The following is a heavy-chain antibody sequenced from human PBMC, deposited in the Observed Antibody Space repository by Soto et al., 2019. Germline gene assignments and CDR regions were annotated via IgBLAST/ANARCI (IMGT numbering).Heavy chain of an antibody. CDR2: ISGSGGST. CDR1: GFTFSSYA. Sequence: GGSLRLSCAASGFTFSSYAMSWVRQAPGKGLEWVSAISGSGGSTYYADSVKGRFTISRDNSKNTLYLQMNSRRAEDTAVDYCAKDGLGYCGGGSCYYYYYYMDVWGKGTTVTVSS. V-gene: IGHV3-23*01. J-gene: IGHJ6*03. D-gene: IGHD2-15*01. CDR3: AKDGLGYCGGGSCYYYYYYMDV.